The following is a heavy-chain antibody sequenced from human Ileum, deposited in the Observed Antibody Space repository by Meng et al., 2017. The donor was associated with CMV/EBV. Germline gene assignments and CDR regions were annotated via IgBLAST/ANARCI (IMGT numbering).Heavy chain of an antibody. CDR3: ARVVGGYYPSRPDY. CDR1: GFSPITSGEG. Sequence: QITLRESGPTLVKPTQTLTLTCTFSGFSPITSGEGVGWIRQPPGKALEWLAVIYWGDETRFSPSLKSRLTVTKDTSKNEVVLTMTNMDPVDTGTYYCARVVGGYYPSRPDYWGQGTLVTVSS. V-gene: IGHV2-5*02. CDR2: IYWGDET. J-gene: IGHJ4*02. D-gene: IGHD1-26*01.